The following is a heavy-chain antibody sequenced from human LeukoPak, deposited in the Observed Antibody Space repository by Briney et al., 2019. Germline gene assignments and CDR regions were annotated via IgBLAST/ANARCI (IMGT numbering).Heavy chain of an antibody. J-gene: IGHJ6*03. D-gene: IGHD5-18*01. Sequence: SETLSLTCTVSGGSISSYYWSWIRQPPGKGLEWIGYIYYSGSTNYNPSLKSRVTISVDTSKNQFSLKLSSVTAADTAVYYCARIDTAMGYYMDVWGKGTTVTVSS. CDR3: ARIDTAMGYYMDV. CDR2: IYYSGST. CDR1: GGSISSYY. V-gene: IGHV4-59*01.